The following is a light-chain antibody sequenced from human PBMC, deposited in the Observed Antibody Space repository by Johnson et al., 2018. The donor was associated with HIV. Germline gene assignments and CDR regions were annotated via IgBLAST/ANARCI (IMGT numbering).Light chain of an antibody. CDR1: SSNVGSSF. CDR2: DNN. Sequence: QSILTQPPSVSAAPGQTVTISCSGSSSNVGSSFVSWYRQVPGTAPKLLIYDNNKRPSGISDRFSASNSGPSATLGITGLQTGDEADYFCGTWDLSLNAYVFGPGTKVTVL. CDR3: GTWDLSLNAYV. V-gene: IGLV1-51*01. J-gene: IGLJ1*01.